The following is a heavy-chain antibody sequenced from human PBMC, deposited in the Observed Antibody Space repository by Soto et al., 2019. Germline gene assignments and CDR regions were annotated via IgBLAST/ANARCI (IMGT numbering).Heavy chain of an antibody. CDR1: GGTFSSYT. Sequence: QVQLVQSGAEVKKPGSSVRVSCTPSGGTFSSYTISWVRQAPGQGLEWMGRIVPITGMTRYAQKFQGRLTITAVTSTTTAYLELSSLTSEDSAVYFCSRGVASLVDSWGQGNQVTVSS. CDR2: IVPITGMT. J-gene: IGHJ4*02. D-gene: IGHD2-15*01. CDR3: SRGVASLVDS. V-gene: IGHV1-69*02.